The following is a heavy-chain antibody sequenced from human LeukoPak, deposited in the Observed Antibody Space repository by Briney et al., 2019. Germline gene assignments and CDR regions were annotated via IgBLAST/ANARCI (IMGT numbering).Heavy chain of an antibody. CDR2: IYYSGST. V-gene: IGHV4-39*01. J-gene: IGHJ4*02. CDR3: ARRSCTGGTCYYFDS. CDR1: GGSISSSSYY. Sequence: SETLSLTCTVSGGSISSSSYYWGWIRQPPGKGLEWIGNIYYSGSTYYNPSLKSRVTISVDTSKSQFSLKLSSVTAADTAVYYCARRSCTGGTCYYFDSWGQGTLVTASS. D-gene: IGHD2-15*01.